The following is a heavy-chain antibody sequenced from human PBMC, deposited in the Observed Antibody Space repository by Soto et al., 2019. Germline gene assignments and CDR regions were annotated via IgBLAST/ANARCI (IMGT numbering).Heavy chain of an antibody. CDR1: GFTFSSYS. CDR2: ITNSGSNK. CDR3: AKGDSSSWYYYYYYGMDV. D-gene: IGHD6-13*01. Sequence: GGSLRLSCAASGFTFSSYSMHWVRQAPGKGLEWVTVITNSGSNKYYADSVKGRFTISRDNSKNTLYLQMNSLRAEDTAVYYCAKGDSSSWYYYYYYGMDVWGQGTTVTSP. J-gene: IGHJ6*02. V-gene: IGHV3-30*18.